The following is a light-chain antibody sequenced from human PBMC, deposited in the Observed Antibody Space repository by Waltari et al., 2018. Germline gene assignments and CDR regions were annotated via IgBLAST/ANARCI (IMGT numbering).Light chain of an antibody. CDR1: QSIISY. V-gene: IGKV3-11*01. CDR3: QQRSSWPLT. Sequence: EIVLTQSPATLSLSPGERATLSCRASQSIISYLAWYQQKPGQAPRPLIYDASNGATGVPARFSGSGSGTDFTLTISSLQPEDFAVYYCQQRSSWPLTFGGGTKVEIK. J-gene: IGKJ4*01. CDR2: DAS.